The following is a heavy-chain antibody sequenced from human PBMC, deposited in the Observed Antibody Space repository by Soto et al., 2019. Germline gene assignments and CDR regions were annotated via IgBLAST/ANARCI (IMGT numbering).Heavy chain of an antibody. J-gene: IGHJ5*02. V-gene: IGHV4-34*01. CDR2: INHSGST. CDR3: ARYGSGSRFDP. CDR1: GGSFSGYY. D-gene: IGHD3-10*01. Sequence: SETLSLTCAVYGGSFSGYYWSWIRQPPGKGLEWIGEINHSGSTNYNPSLKSRVTISVDTSKNQFSLKLSSVTAADTAVYYCARYGSGSRFDPCGQGTLVTVSS.